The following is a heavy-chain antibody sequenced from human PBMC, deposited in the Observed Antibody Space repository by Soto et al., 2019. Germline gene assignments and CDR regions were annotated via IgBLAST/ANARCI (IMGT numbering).Heavy chain of an antibody. D-gene: IGHD3-3*01. V-gene: IGHV1-2*04. CDR2: INPNSGGT. CDR3: ARAGRVLEWLLYYAFDI. J-gene: IGHJ3*02. Sequence: QVQLVQSGAEVKKPGASVKVSCKASGYTFTGYYMHWVRQAPGQGLEWMGWINPNSGGTNYAQKFQGWVTITRDTHSSTDYMELSRLRSDDTAVYYCARAGRVLEWLLYYAFDIWGQGTMVTVSS. CDR1: GYTFTGYY.